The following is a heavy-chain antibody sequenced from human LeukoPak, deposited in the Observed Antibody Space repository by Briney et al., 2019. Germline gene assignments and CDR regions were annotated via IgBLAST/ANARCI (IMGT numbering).Heavy chain of an antibody. Sequence: ASVKVSCKASDYTFTSYGISWVRQAPGQGLEWMGWISAYNGNTNYAQKLQGRVTMTTDTSTSTAYMELRSLRSDDTAVYYCARDLRGYYDSSCYYYRYWGQGTLVTVSS. V-gene: IGHV1-18*01. CDR1: DYTFTSYG. J-gene: IGHJ4*02. D-gene: IGHD3-22*01. CDR3: ARDLRGYYDSSCYYYRY. CDR2: ISAYNGNT.